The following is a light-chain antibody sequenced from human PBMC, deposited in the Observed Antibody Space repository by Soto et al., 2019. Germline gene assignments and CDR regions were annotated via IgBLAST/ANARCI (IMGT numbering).Light chain of an antibody. CDR3: QQYTNWPYT. CDR2: GAS. Sequence: ELVMTQSPATLSVSPGERASLSCRASQSVGSNLAWYQQTAGQAPRLLIYGASTRATGIPARFSGSGSGTEFTLTISSLQSEDFAVYSCQQYTNWPYTFGQGTKLEIK. CDR1: QSVGSN. J-gene: IGKJ2*01. V-gene: IGKV3-15*01.